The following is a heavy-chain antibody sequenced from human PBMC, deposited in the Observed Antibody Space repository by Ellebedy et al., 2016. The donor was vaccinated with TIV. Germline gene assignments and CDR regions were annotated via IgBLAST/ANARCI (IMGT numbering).Heavy chain of an antibody. J-gene: IGHJ4*02. CDR3: AKGPLITMIIVVIPYFDY. Sequence: GESLKISXAASGFTFSSYAMSWVRQAPGKGLEWVSAISGSGGSTYYADSVKGRFTISRDNSKNTLYLQMNSLRAEDTAVYYCAKGPLITMIIVVIPYFDYWGQGTLVTVSS. CDR2: ISGSGGST. D-gene: IGHD3-22*01. CDR1: GFTFSSYA. V-gene: IGHV3-23*01.